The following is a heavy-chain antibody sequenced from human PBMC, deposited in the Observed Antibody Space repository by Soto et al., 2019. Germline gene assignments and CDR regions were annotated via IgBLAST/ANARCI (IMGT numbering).Heavy chain of an antibody. J-gene: IGHJ5*02. CDR1: GYTFTSYG. V-gene: IGHV1-18*01. Sequence: QVQLVQSGAEVKQPGASVKVSCKASGYTFTSYGISWVRPAPGQGLEWMGWISAYNGNTNYAQKLQGRVTMTTDTYTSTAYMELRSLRSDDTAVYYCARAPGYSSSWFVYWFDPWGQGTLVTVSS. CDR3: ARAPGYSSSWFVYWFDP. CDR2: ISAYNGNT. D-gene: IGHD6-13*01.